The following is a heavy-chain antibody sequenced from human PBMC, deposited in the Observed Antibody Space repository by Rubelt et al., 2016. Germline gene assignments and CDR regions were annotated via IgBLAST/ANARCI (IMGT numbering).Heavy chain of an antibody. D-gene: IGHD1-26*01. CDR1: GGSISSYY. V-gene: IGHV4-59*01. CDR2: IYDSGST. J-gene: IGHJ1*01. CDR3: ARGDRGGIEGHFQH. Sequence: QVQLQESGPGLVKPSETLSLTCTVSGGSISSYYWSWIRQPPGKGLEWIGYIYDSGSTNYNPSLKSRVTISVDSSKNQFSLKLSSVTAADTAVYYCARGDRGGIEGHFQHWGQGTLVTVS.